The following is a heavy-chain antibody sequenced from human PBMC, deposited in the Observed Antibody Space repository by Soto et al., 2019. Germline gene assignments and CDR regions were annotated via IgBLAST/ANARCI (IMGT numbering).Heavy chain of an antibody. V-gene: IGHV1-18*01. J-gene: IGHJ6*02. D-gene: IGHD3-22*01. CDR3: ARVHYYDSSGYEYYYGMDV. CDR2: ISAYNGNT. CDR1: GYTFTSYG. Sequence: QVQLVQSGAEVKKPGASVKVSCKASGYTFTSYGISWVRQAPGQGLEWMGWISAYNGNTNYAQKLQGRVTMTTDTSTSTAYMELRSLRSGDTAVYYCARVHYYDSSGYEYYYGMDVWGQGTTVTVSS.